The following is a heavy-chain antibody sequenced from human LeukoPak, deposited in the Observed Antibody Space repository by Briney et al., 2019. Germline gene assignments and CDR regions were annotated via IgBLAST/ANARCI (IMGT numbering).Heavy chain of an antibody. J-gene: IGHJ2*01. Sequence: GSLRLSCASSGFTFSNYWMDWVRQSPEKGLEWIASLLYSGSAHYNPSLRSRVAISGDTSNNQFSLILTSVTTPDTAVYYCARTGRRGYFDFWGRGTLVTVSS. CDR3: ARTGRRGYFDF. V-gene: IGHV4-59*01. CDR1: GFTFSNYW. CDR2: LLYSGSA. D-gene: IGHD1-14*01.